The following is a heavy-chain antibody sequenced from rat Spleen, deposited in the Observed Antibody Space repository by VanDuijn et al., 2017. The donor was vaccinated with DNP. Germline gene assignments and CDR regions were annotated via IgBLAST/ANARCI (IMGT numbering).Heavy chain of an antibody. CDR3: ARQDNYFDY. CDR1: GFTFSDYY. Sequence: EVQLVESDGGLVQPGRSLKLSCAASGFTFSDYYMAWVRQAPTKGLEWVATISYDGSSTYYRDSVKGRFTIYRDNAKSTLYLQMDSLRSEDTATYYCARQDNYFDYWGQGVMVTVSS. CDR2: ISYDGSST. V-gene: IGHV5-29*01. J-gene: IGHJ2*01.